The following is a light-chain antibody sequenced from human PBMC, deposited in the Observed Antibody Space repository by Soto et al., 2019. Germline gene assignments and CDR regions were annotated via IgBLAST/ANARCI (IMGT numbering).Light chain of an antibody. CDR2: EAS. Sequence: DIQMTQSPSSLSASVGDRVTITCRASQGISTYVAWYQQIPGKVPKLLIYEASTLQSGVPSRFSGRGSGTEFTLTISRLQPEDVETYYWQKYNGAPWTFGQGTKVEIK. J-gene: IGKJ1*01. CDR1: QGISTY. V-gene: IGKV1-27*01. CDR3: QKYNGAPWT.